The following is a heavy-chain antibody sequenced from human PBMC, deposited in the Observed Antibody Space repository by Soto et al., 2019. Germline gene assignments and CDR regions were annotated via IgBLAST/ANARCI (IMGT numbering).Heavy chain of an antibody. V-gene: IGHV4-59*01. CDR2: IYYSGST. D-gene: IGHD6-19*01. J-gene: IGHJ5*02. CDR1: GGSISSYY. Sequence: LSLTCTVSGGSISSYYWSWIRQPPGKGLEWIGYIYYSGSTNYNPSLKSRVTISVDTSKNQFSLKLSSVTAADTAVYYCERKYSSGLKWFDPWGQGTLVTVSS. CDR3: ERKYSSGLKWFDP.